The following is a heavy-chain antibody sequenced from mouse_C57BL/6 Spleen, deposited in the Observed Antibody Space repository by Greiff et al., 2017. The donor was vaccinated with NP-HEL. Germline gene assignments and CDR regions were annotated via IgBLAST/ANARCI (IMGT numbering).Heavy chain of an antibody. CDR3: ARLRTYYSNYYFDY. CDR1: GYTFTSYW. D-gene: IGHD2-5*01. J-gene: IGHJ2*01. Sequence: QVHVKQPGAELVMPGASVKLSCKASGYTFTSYWMHWVKQRPGQGLEWIGEIDPSDSYTNYNQKFKGKSTLTVDKSSSTAYMQLSSLTSEDSAVYYCARLRTYYSNYYFDYWGQGTTLTVSS. CDR2: IDPSDSYT. V-gene: IGHV1-69*01.